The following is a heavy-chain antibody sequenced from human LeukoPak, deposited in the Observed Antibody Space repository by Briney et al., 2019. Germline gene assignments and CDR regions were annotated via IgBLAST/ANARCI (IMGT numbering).Heavy chain of an antibody. Sequence: ASVKVSCKASGYTFTSYDINWVRQATGQGLEWMGWMNPNSGNTGYAQKFQGRVTMTRNTSISTAYMELSSLRSEDTAVYYCARRGLPRLVAEDYYYYMDVWGKGTTVTISS. CDR2: MNPNSGNT. V-gene: IGHV1-8*01. D-gene: IGHD6-19*01. CDR1: GYTFTSYD. CDR3: ARRGLPRLVAEDYYYYMDV. J-gene: IGHJ6*03.